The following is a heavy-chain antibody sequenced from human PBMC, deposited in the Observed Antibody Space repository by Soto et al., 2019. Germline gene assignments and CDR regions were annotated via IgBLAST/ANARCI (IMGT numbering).Heavy chain of an antibody. V-gene: IGHV1-69*01. CDR3: ARAKEVGGSSGLSPPFDY. CDR1: GGTFSGYA. Sequence: QVQLVQSGAEVKKPGSSVKVSCKASGGTFSGYAISWVRQAPGQGLEWMGGIIPIFGTANYALKFQGRVTITADESTSTAYMELSSLRSEDTAVYYCARAKEVGGSSGLSPPFDYWGQGTLVTVSS. D-gene: IGHD6-19*01. CDR2: IIPIFGTA. J-gene: IGHJ4*02.